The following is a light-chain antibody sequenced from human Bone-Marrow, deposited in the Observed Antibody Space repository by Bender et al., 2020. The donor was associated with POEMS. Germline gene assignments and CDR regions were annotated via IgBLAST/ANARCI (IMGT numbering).Light chain of an antibody. CDR3: QVWDITSDLFYV. J-gene: IGLJ1*01. CDR1: YIGVKS. Sequence: SYVLTQPPSVSVAPGQTATITCGGNYIGVKSVHWYQQKPGHAPLLVIYRDTNRPPGIPERLSGSNSGNTATLTISRAQVGDEADYYCQVWDITSDLFYVFGTGTQVTVV. CDR2: RDT. V-gene: IGLV3-21*02.